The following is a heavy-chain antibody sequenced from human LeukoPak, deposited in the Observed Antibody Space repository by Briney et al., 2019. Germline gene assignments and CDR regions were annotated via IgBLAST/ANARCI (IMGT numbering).Heavy chain of an antibody. CDR2: ISAYNGNT. CDR3: ARDLGYIVVIPAADY. V-gene: IGHV1-18*04. Sequence: ASVKVSCKASGYSFTSYYIHWVRQAPGQGLEWMGWISAYNGNTNYAQKLQGRVTMTTDTSTSTAYMELRSLRSDDTAVYYCARDLGYIVVIPAADYWGQGTLVTVSS. D-gene: IGHD2-2*01. CDR1: GYSFTSYY. J-gene: IGHJ4*02.